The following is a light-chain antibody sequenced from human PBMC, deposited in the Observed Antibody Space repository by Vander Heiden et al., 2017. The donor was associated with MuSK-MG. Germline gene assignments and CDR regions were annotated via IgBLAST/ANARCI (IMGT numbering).Light chain of an antibody. Sequence: DIQMTQSPSSLSASIGDRVTITCRASQGISTYLTWYQLKPGKAPKLLISAASTLLTGGPSRCSSSGSGTKFTTTINSWQAEEFATYYCQQNYYTPHHTFGGGTKLEI. CDR1: QGISTY. CDR3: QQNYYTPHHT. CDR2: AAS. J-gene: IGKJ4*02. V-gene: IGKV1-39*01.